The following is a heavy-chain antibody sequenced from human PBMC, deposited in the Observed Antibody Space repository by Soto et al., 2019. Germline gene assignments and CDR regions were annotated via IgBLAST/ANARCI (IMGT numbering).Heavy chain of an antibody. D-gene: IGHD1-1*01. CDR2: INPNSGGT. Sequence: GASVKVSCKASGYTFTGYYMHWVRQAPGQGLEWMGWINPNSGGTNYAQKFQGWVTMTRDTSISTAYMELSRLRSDDTAVYYCARFGGTGTRPQFDYWGQGTLVTVSS. CDR3: ARFGGTGTRPQFDY. J-gene: IGHJ4*02. CDR1: GYTFTGYY. V-gene: IGHV1-2*04.